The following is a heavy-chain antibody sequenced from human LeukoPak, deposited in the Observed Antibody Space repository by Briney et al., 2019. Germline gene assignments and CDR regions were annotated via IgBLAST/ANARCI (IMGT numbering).Heavy chain of an antibody. CDR2: IWYDGSDK. CDR3: ARDITSHYFDY. Sequence: GGSLRLSCSASGFTFTRHGMHWVRQAPGKGLEWVAVIWYDGSDKYYTDSVKGRFTISRDNSRNTLYLQMNSLRVEDTAIYCCARDITSHYFDYCGQEALVTVSS. V-gene: IGHV3-33*01. J-gene: IGHJ4*02. CDR1: GFTFTRHG. D-gene: IGHD1-14*01.